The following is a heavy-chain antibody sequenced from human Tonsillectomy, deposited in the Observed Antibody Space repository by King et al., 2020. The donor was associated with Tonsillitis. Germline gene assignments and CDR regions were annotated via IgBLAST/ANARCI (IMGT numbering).Heavy chain of an antibody. Sequence: VQLVESGAEVKKPGASVKVSCKASGYTFTGYYMHWVRQAPGRGLEWMGWINPNSGGTNYAQKFQGRVTVTWDTSITTAYLELSRLISDDTAVYYCARGGHYYDFWSGYSNWFDPWGQGTLVTVSS. CDR2: INPNSGGT. D-gene: IGHD3-3*01. CDR3: ARGGHYYDFWSGYSNWFDP. V-gene: IGHV1-2*02. CDR1: GYTFTGYY. J-gene: IGHJ5*02.